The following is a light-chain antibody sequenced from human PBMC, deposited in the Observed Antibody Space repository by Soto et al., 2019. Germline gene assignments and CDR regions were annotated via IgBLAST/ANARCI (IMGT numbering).Light chain of an antibody. J-gene: IGLJ1*01. V-gene: IGLV1-36*01. CDR1: SSNIGNNA. CDR2: YDD. CDR3: AAWDDSLNGRV. Sequence: QSVLTQPPSVSEAPRQRVTISCSGSSSNIGNNAVNWYQQLPGKAPKLLIYYDDLLPSGVSDRFSGSKSGTSASLAISGLQSEDEADYSCAAWDDSLNGRVFGTGTKLTVL.